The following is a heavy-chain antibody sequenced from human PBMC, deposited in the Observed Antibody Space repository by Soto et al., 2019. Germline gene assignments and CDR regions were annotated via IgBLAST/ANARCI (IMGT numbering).Heavy chain of an antibody. CDR3: ARDLWVEPELYYYGMDV. CDR1: GDSISSADYY. D-gene: IGHD1-1*01. V-gene: IGHV4-30-4*01. J-gene: IGHJ6*02. Sequence: SETLSLTCTVSGDSISSADYYWSWIRQTPGKGLEWIGHIFYSGTTYYNPSLKSRLTISVDTSKNHFSLRLTSVTAADTAVYYCARDLWVEPELYYYGMDVWGQGTTVTVSS. CDR2: IFYSGTT.